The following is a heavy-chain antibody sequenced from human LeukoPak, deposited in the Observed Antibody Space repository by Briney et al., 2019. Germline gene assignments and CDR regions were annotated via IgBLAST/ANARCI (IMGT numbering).Heavy chain of an antibody. Sequence: SETLSLTCTVSGGFLINNYWAWIRQPAGNGLEWVGRVHSGGTTNYSPSFSSRVTMSVNASKNQVSLILSSVTAADTAVYFCARDNGAGYSRGYEHYFYYMYVWGKGTTVTVSS. CDR3: ARDNGAGYSRGYEHYFYYMYV. D-gene: IGHD6-25*01. V-gene: IGHV4-4*07. CDR2: VHSGGTT. J-gene: IGHJ6*03. CDR1: GGFLINNY.